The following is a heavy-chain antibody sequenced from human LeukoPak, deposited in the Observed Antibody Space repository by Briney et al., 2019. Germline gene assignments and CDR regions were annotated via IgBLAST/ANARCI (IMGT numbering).Heavy chain of an antibody. CDR2: IYSGGST. CDR3: ARDPGDGDSPWGYDAFDI. V-gene: IGHV3-53*01. J-gene: IGHJ3*02. CDR1: GFTFTSYA. D-gene: IGHD4-17*01. Sequence: GGSLRLSCSASGFTFTSYALSWVRQAPGKGLEWVSVIYSGGSTYYADSVKGRFTISRDNSKNTLYLQMNSLRAEDTAVYYCARDPGDGDSPWGYDAFDIWGQGTMVTVSS.